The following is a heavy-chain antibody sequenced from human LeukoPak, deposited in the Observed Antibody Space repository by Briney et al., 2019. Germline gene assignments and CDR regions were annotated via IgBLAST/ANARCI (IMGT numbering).Heavy chain of an antibody. CDR3: ARRAGAYSHPYDY. V-gene: IGHV3-23*01. CDR2: VTGGGGDT. J-gene: IGHJ4*02. D-gene: IGHD4/OR15-4a*01. CDR1: GFTFSDYA. Sequence: GGSLRLSCAASGFTFSDYAMIWVRQAPGKRLEWVSVVTGGGGDTYYADSVKGRFTISRDNSKNTLYLQMNSLRAEDTAVYYCARRAGAYSHPYDYWGQGTLVTVSS.